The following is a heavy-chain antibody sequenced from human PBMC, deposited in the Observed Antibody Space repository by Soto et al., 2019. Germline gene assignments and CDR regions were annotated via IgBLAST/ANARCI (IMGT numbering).Heavy chain of an antibody. D-gene: IGHD2-15*01. CDR3: ARRLLGGGGYYGMDV. CDR2: INAGNGNT. V-gene: IGHV1-3*01. J-gene: IGHJ6*02. CDR1: GYTFTSYA. Sequence: QVQLVQSGAEVKKPGASVKVSCKASGYTFTSYAMHWVRQAPGQRLEWMGWINAGNGNTKYSQKFQGRVTITRDTSAITAYMELSSLRSEDTAVYYCARRLLGGGGYYGMDVWGQGTTVTVSS.